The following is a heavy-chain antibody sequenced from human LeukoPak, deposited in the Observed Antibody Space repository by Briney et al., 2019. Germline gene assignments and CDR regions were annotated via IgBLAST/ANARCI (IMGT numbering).Heavy chain of an antibody. V-gene: IGHV4-39*07. J-gene: IGHJ3*02. Sequence: SETLSLTCTVSGGSISSSSYYWGWIRQPPGKGLEWIGSIYYSGSTYYNPSLKSRVTISVDTSKNQFSLKLSSVTAADTAVYYCARGALIVVVTAISAFDIWGQGTMVTVSS. CDR1: GGSISSSSYY. CDR2: IYYSGST. CDR3: ARGALIVVVTAISAFDI. D-gene: IGHD2-21*02.